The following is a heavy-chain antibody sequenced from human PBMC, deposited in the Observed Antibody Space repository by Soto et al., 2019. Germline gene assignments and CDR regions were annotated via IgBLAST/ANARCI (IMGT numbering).Heavy chain of an antibody. V-gene: IGHV1-69*06. CDR1: GGTFSSYA. CDR2: IIPIFGTA. CDR3: ARAPTGGNDAHYYGMDV. D-gene: IGHD1-1*01. Sequence: QVQLVQSGAEVKKPGSSVKVSCKASGGTFSSYAISWVRQAPGQGLEWMGGIIPIFGTANYAQKFQGRVTITADKSTSTAYMELSSLRSEDTAVYYCARAPTGGNDAHYYGMDVWGQGTTVTVSS. J-gene: IGHJ6*02.